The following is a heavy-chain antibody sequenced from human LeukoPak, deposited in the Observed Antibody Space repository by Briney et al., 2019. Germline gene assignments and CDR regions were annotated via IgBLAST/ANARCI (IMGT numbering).Heavy chain of an antibody. J-gene: IGHJ4*02. CDR2: IYHSGTT. V-gene: IGHV4-39*01. CDR1: DGSISTSDYY. D-gene: IGHD4-17*01. CDR3: ARHSTVTTEYSFDY. Sequence: SETLSLTCTVSDGSISTSDYYWGWIRQPPGTGLECIGTIYHSGTTYYSPSLKTRVTVSVDTSKNQFSLKLTSVTAADTAVYYCARHSTVTTEYSFDYWGQGTLVTVSS.